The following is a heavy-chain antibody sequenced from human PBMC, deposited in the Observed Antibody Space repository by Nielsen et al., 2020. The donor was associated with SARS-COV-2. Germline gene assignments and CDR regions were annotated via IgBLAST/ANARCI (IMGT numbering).Heavy chain of an antibody. D-gene: IGHD7-27*01. CDR2: MTPNSGNT. CDR1: GYTFTSYD. Sequence: ASVKVSCKASGYTFTSYDINWVRQATGQGLEWMGWMTPNSGNTGYAQKFQGRVTITADESTSTAYMELSSLKSEDTAVYYCARDRMELGLDYWGQGTLVTVSS. V-gene: IGHV1-8*01. J-gene: IGHJ4*02. CDR3: ARDRMELGLDY.